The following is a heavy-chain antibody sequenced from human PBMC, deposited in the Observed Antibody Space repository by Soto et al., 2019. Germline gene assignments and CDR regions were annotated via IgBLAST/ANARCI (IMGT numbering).Heavy chain of an antibody. CDR3: ARGETGTTVDY. CDR2: IYYSGST. CDR1: GGSISSGDYY. V-gene: IGHV4-30-4*01. J-gene: IGHJ4*02. Sequence: PWETLSLTCTVSGGSISSGDYYWSWIRQPPGKGLEWIGYIYYSGSTYYNPSLKSRVTISVDTSKNQFSLKLSSVTAADTAVYYCARGETGTTVDYWGQGTLVTVSS. D-gene: IGHD1-7*01.